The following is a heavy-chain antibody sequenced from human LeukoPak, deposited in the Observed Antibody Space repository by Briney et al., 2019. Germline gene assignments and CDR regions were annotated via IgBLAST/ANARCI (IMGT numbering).Heavy chain of an antibody. J-gene: IGHJ4*02. CDR1: GGTFSSYA. V-gene: IGHV1-69*05. CDR3: ARADSTGTTSGGDY. D-gene: IGHD1-1*01. CDR2: IIPIFGTA. Sequence: GASVTVSCKASGGTFSSYAISWVRQAPGQGLEWMGGIIPIFGTANYAQKFQGRVTITTDESTSTAYMELSSLRSEDTAVYYCARADSTGTTSGGDYWGQGTLVTVSS.